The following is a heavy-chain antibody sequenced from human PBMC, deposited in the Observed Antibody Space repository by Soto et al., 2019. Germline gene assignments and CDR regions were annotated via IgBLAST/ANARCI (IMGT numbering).Heavy chain of an antibody. D-gene: IGHD1-26*01. CDR3: ARDLAKGGGSAGFDY. CDR1: GYTFTVYY. V-gene: IGHV1-2*02. CDR2: INPKSGGT. Sequence: QVQLVQSGAEVKKPGASVTVSCKASGYTFTVYYMHWVRQAPGQGLEWMGWINPKSGGTMYPQKFQGRVTMTWDTSISTAYRALTRLRSDDTAVYYCARDLAKGGGSAGFDYWGQGTLVTVSS. J-gene: IGHJ4*02.